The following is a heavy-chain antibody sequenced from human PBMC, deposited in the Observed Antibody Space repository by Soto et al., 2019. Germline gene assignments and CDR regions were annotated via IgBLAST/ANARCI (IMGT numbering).Heavy chain of an antibody. V-gene: IGHV3-7*01. CDR1: GFTFSNYW. Sequence: EVQVVESGGGLVQPAGSLRLSCAVSGFTFSNYWMTWVRQAPGKGGGRVAYMNQDGSQIYYVNSLRGRFTISRDNANNSLYLPMNSLRVADTAVYYCARGRGPNPTDFWGQGTLVTVSS. CDR2: MNQDGSQI. CDR3: ARGRGPNPTDF. J-gene: IGHJ4*02.